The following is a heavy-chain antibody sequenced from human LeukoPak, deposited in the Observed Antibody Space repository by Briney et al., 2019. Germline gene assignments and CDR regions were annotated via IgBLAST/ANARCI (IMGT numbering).Heavy chain of an antibody. J-gene: IGHJ1*01. Sequence: PGGSLRLSCAASGFTFSTNAMTWVRQAPGKGLEWVSVISGSGGSTYYADSVKGRFTISRDNSKNTLYLQMNSLRAEDTAVYYCAKGVAAAASAEYFQHWGQGTLVTVSS. D-gene: IGHD6-13*01. CDR3: AKGVAAAASAEYFQH. V-gene: IGHV3-23*01. CDR2: ISGSGGST. CDR1: GFTFSTNA.